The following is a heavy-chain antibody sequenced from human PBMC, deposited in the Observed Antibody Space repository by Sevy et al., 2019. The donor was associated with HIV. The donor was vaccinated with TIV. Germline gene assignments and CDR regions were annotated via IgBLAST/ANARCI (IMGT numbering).Heavy chain of an antibody. D-gene: IGHD1-7*01. CDR3: ARDNDWNYSYFDY. Sequence: ASVKVSCMPSGYTFTSYGISWVRQAPGQGLEWMGWISAYNGNTNYAQKLQGRLTMTTDTSTSTANMELRSLRSDDTAVYYCARDNDWNYSYFDYWGQGTLVTVSS. CDR2: ISAYNGNT. V-gene: IGHV1-18*01. J-gene: IGHJ4*02. CDR1: GYTFTSYG.